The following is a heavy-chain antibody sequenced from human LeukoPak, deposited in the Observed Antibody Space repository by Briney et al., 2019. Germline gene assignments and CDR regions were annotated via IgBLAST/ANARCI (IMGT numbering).Heavy chain of an antibody. D-gene: IGHD5-24*01. CDR2: IYYSGST. CDR3: ARGDGYDLFDY. CDR1: GGSISTYY. V-gene: IGHV4-59*01. J-gene: IGHJ4*02. Sequence: SETLSLTCTVSGGSISTYYWSWIRQPPGKGLEWIGYIYYSGSTNYNPSLTSRVTISVDTSKNQFSLKLSSLTAADTAVFYCARGDGYDLFDYWGQGTLVTVSS.